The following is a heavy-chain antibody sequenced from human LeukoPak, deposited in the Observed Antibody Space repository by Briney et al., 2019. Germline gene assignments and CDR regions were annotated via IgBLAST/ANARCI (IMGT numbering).Heavy chain of an antibody. D-gene: IGHD3-10*01. CDR2: VYQTGAT. CDR1: GGSLSDADYS. CDR3: ARGGASGSYPEPLDS. Sequence: PSETLSLTCSVSGGSLSDADYSWNWIRQPPGKGLEWIGYVYQTGATYYNPSLTSRVTMSMDTSKNQLSLSLISVTAADTAVYYCARGGASGSYPEPLDSWGQGTPVTVSS. J-gene: IGHJ4*02. V-gene: IGHV4-30-2*01.